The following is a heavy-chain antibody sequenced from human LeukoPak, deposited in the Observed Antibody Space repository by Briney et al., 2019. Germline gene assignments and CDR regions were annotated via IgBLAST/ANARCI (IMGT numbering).Heavy chain of an antibody. Sequence: GGSLRLSCAASGFTFSSYGMHWVRQAPGKGLEWVAFIRYDGSNKYYADSVKGRFTISRDNSKSTLYLQMNSLRAEDTAVYYCAKVEAARPGGHLVGWGQGTLVTVSS. CDR3: AKVEAARPGGHLVG. CDR2: IRYDGSNK. D-gene: IGHD6-6*01. CDR1: GFTFSSYG. V-gene: IGHV3-30*02. J-gene: IGHJ4*02.